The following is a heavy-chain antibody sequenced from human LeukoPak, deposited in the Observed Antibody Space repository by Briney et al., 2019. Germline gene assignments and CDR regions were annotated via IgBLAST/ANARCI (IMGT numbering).Heavy chain of an antibody. CDR2: IKLGGTEK. CDR3: ARDHNSGSYFDFYYYMDV. Sequence: GGSLRLSCSASGFTFSSYSMSWVRQVPGKGLEWVANIKLGGTEKDYVDSVKGRFTISRDNAKNSLYLQMNSLRAEDTAVYYCARDHNSGSYFDFYYYMDVWGKGTTVTVSS. V-gene: IGHV3-7*01. CDR1: GFTFSSYS. J-gene: IGHJ6*03. D-gene: IGHD1-26*01.